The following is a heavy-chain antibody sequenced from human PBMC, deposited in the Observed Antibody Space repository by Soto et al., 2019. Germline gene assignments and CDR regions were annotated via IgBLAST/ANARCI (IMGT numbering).Heavy chain of an antibody. CDR3: ARASSDRCDCYGFDL. CDR2: IYYSGST. CDR1: GGSISSYY. V-gene: IGHV4-59*01. D-gene: IGHD2-21*02. Sequence: PSETLSLTCTVSGGSISSYYWSWIRQPPGKGLEWIGYIYYSGSTNYNPSLKSRVTISVDTSKNQFSLKLSSVTAADTAVYYCARASSDRCDCYGFDLWGQGTLVTVSS. J-gene: IGHJ3*01.